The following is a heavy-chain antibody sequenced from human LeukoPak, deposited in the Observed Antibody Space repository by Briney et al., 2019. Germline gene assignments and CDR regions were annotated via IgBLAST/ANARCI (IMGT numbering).Heavy chain of an antibody. D-gene: IGHD6-13*01. V-gene: IGHV4-39*07. CDR3: ARAGSSWSTGYYFDY. J-gene: IGHJ4*02. CDR2: IYYGGNT. Sequence: GSLRLSCAASGFTFSSYGMNWVRQAPGKGLEWIASIYYGGNTFYNPSLKSRVTISADTSKNQFSLRLTSVTAADTAAYYCARAGSSWSTGYYFDYWGQGTLVTVSS. CDR1: GFTFSSYG.